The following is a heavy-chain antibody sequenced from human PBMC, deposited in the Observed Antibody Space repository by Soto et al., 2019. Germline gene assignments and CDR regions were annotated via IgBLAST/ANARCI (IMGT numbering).Heavy chain of an antibody. J-gene: IGHJ4*02. D-gene: IGHD3-22*01. CDR1: GFTFNDYA. V-gene: IGHV3-30*03. Sequence: GGSLRLSCAPSGFTFNDYAMYWVRQAPGQGLEWVAMISSDGHHQFYVDNLRGRFTVSRDNSKNTLFLQMNSLRPEDTAVYYCSRGTYYPQSSGLHADYWGPGTVVTVSS. CDR3: SRGTYYPQSSGLHADY. CDR2: ISSDGHHQ.